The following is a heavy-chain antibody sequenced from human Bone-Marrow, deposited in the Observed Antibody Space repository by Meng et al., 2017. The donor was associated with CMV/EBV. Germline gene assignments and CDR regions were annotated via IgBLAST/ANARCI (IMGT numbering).Heavy chain of an antibody. CDR3: ARGKWELLLDY. CDR2: IYSGGST. D-gene: IGHD1-26*01. CDR1: GFTFSSHW. V-gene: IGHV3-53*01. Sequence: GESLKISCTVSGFTFSSHWMSWVRLAPGKGLEWVSVIYSGGSTYYADSVKGRFTISRDNSKNTLYLQMNSLRAEDTAVYYCARGKWELLLDYWGQGTLVTVSS. J-gene: IGHJ4*02.